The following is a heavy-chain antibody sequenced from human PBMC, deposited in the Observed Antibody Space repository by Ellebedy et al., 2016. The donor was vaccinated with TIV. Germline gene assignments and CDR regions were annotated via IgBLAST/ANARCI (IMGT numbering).Heavy chain of an antibody. Sequence: ESLKISCAASGFTFSSYWMHWVRQAPGKGLVWVSHINNDGSSTSYADSVKGRFTISRDNAKNTLYLQMNSLRAEDTAVYYCARGGGYYYDSSGYYGGWFDPWGQGTLVTVSS. CDR2: INNDGSST. CDR3: ARGGGYYYDSSGYYGGWFDP. V-gene: IGHV3-74*01. CDR1: GFTFSSYW. J-gene: IGHJ5*02. D-gene: IGHD3-22*01.